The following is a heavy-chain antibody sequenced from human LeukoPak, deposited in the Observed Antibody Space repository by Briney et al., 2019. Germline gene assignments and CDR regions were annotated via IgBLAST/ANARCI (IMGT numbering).Heavy chain of an antibody. CDR1: GDSVSSNSVT. J-gene: IGHJ5*02. Sequence: SQTLSLTCAISGDSVSSNSVTWNWIRQSPSRGLEWLGRTYYYAVSVRGRITVNPDTSKNQFSLHLNSVTPEDTAVYYCARRLTQYDCFDPWGQGILVTVSS. V-gene: IGHV6-1*01. CDR3: ARRLTQYDCFDP. D-gene: IGHD2-2*01. CDR2: TY.